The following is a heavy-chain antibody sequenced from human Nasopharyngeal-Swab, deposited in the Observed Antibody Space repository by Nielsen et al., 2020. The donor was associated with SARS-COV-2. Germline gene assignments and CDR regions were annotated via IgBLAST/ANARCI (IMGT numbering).Heavy chain of an antibody. V-gene: IGHV4-30-4*01. D-gene: IGHD3-9*01. CDR2: IYYSGST. CDR3: ARAGPLRYFDWLHNWFDP. J-gene: IGHJ5*02. CDR1: GGSISSGDYY. Sequence: SETLSLTCTVSGGSISSGDYYWSWIRQPPGKGLEWIGYIYYSGSTYYNPSLKSRVTISVDTSKNQSSLKLSSVTAADTAVYYCARAGPLRYFDWLHNWFDPWGQGTLVTVSS.